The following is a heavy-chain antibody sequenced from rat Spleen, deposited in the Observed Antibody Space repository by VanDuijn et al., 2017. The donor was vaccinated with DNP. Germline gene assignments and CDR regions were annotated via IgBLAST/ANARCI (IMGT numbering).Heavy chain of an antibody. Sequence: EVQLVESGGGLVQPGRSLKLSCAFTFSDYNMAWVRQAPKKGLEWVATISYDGSSTYYRDSVKGRFTISRDNAKSTLYLQMDSLRSEDTATYYCAREKFSYGDYWGQGVMVTVSS. CDR2: ISYDGSST. CDR1: TFSDYN. J-gene: IGHJ2*01. CDR3: AREKFSYGDY. V-gene: IGHV5-7*01. D-gene: IGHD1-11*01.